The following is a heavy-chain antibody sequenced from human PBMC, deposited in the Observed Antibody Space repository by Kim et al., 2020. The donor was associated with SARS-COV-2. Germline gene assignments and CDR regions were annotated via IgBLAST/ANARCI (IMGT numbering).Heavy chain of an antibody. CDR1: GFSLGSYW. Sequence: GGSLRLSCAASGFSLGSYWMHWVRQVPGKGLVWVSRINSDGSSTSYADSVKGRFTISRDNAKNTLYLQMNSLRAEDTAIYYCIRDFGIEDFWGQGTLVTVSS. V-gene: IGHV3-74*01. CDR3: IRDFGIEDF. J-gene: IGHJ4*02. CDR2: INSDGSST. D-gene: IGHD3-3*01.